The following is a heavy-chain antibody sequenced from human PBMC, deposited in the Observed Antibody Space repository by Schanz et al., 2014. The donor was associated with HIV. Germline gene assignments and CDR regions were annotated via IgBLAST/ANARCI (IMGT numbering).Heavy chain of an antibody. CDR1: GYTFTTYD. CDR2: MNPNSGNT. J-gene: IGHJ4*02. V-gene: IGHV1-8*01. Sequence: QVQLVQSGAEVKKPGASVRVSCEASGYTFTTYDINWVRQATGQGLEWMGWMNPNSGNTGYAQKSGGGLTRTRNTAISTAYMELSSLRSEDTAFYYCARGRYYGSEFDYWGQGTLVTVSS. CDR3: ARGRYYGSEFDY. D-gene: IGHD3-10*01.